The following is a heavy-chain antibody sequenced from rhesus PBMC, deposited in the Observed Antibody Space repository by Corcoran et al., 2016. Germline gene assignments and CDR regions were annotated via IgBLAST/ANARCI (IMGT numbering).Heavy chain of an antibody. CDR1: GGSISSGYYY. CDR2: ITYRGST. D-gene: IGHD5-24*01. V-gene: IGHV4-122*02. Sequence: QVQLQESGPGLVKPSETLSLTCAVHGGSISSGYYYWSWILQPQGKGLEWIGYITYRGSTSYNPSLKSRVTISRDTSKNQFSLKLSSVTAADTAVYYCARSEMAVFWGQGVLVTVSS. J-gene: IGHJ4*01. CDR3: ARSEMAVF.